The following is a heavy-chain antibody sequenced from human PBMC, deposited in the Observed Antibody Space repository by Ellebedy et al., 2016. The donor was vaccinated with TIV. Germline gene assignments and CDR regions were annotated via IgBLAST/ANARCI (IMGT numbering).Heavy chain of an antibody. CDR1: GFTFSSYW. CDR2: IKEAGSRK. V-gene: IGHV3-7*03. J-gene: IGHJ3*01. CDR3: ARDPVGVGPAFDV. Sequence: PGGSLRLSCAASGFTFSSYWMTWVRQAPGKGLEWVANIKEAGSRKYYADSVKGRFTISRDNSKDTLFLQMNSLRAEDTAIYFCARDPVGVGPAFDVWGQGTMVTVSS. D-gene: IGHD4-23*01.